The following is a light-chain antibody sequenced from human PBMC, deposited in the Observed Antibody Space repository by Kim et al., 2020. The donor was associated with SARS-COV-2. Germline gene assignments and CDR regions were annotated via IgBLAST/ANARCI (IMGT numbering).Light chain of an antibody. CDR2: YDS. V-gene: IGLV3-21*04. J-gene: IGLJ2*01. CDR3: QVWDSTTDHRVV. Sequence: SYERTQPPSVSVAPGKTASVSCGGNSIGSKSVHWYQQKSGQAPVLVIYYDSDRPSGIPERFSGSNSGNTATLTISRVEAGDEADYYCQVWDSTTDHRVVF. CDR1: SIGSKS.